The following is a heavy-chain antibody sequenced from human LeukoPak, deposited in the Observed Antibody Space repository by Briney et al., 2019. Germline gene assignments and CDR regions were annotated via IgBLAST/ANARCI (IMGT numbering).Heavy chain of an antibody. Sequence: ASVKVSCKVSGYTLTELSMHWVRQAPGRGLEWMGGFDPEDGETIYAQKFQGRVTMTEDTSTDTAYMELSSLRSEDTAVYYCARSNFGRFLSAFDIWGQGTMVTVSS. J-gene: IGHJ3*02. CDR2: FDPEDGET. CDR3: ARSNFGRFLSAFDI. D-gene: IGHD3-3*01. V-gene: IGHV1-24*01. CDR1: GYTLTELS.